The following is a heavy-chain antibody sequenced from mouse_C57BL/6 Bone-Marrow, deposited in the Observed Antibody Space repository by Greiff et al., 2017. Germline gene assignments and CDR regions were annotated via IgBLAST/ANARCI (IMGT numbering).Heavy chain of an antibody. CDR1: GFSFNTYA. CDR2: IRSKSNNYAT. Sequence: EVMLVESGGGLVQPKGSLKLSCAASGFSFNTYAMNWVRQAPGRGLEWVARIRSKSNNYATYYADSVKDRFTISRDNSESMLYLQMNDLKTEDTAMYYCVRHRYDYYAMDYWGPGTSVTVSS. J-gene: IGHJ4*01. CDR3: VRHRYDYYAMDY. D-gene: IGHD1-1*02. V-gene: IGHV10-1*01.